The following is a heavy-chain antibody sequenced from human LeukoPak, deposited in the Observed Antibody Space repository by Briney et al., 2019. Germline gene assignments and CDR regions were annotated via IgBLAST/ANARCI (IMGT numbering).Heavy chain of an antibody. D-gene: IGHD3-22*01. CDR3: AKELNYYDTSGYGDY. CDR2: ISGSSSST. CDR1: GFTFSSYD. J-gene: IGHJ4*02. Sequence: PGGSLRLSCAASGFTFSSYDMSWVRQGPGQGLEWVSAISGSSSSTYYADSVKGRFTISRDNSKNTLYLQMNSLRDEDTAVYYCAKELNYYDTSGYGDYWGQGTLVTVSS. V-gene: IGHV3-23*01.